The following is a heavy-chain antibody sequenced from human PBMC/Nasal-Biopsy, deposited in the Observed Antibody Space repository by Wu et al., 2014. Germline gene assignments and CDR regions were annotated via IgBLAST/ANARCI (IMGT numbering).Heavy chain of an antibody. J-gene: IGHJ3*02. CDR1: GFTISSDY. Sequence: SCAASGFTISSDYMTWVRQAPGKGLEWVSVIYSGGATYYADSVKGRFTISRDISKNTLYLQMDSLRVEDTAVYYCASPGTMLVEVDGAFDIWGQGTMVTVSS. V-gene: IGHV3-66*01. D-gene: IGHD3-22*01. CDR3: ASPGTMLVEVDGAFDI. CDR2: IYSGGAT.